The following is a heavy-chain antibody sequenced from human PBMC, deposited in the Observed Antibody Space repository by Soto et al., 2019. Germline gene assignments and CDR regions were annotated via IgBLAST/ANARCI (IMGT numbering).Heavy chain of an antibody. V-gene: IGHV3-11*06. CDR3: AREGRVGATHYYYYGMDV. J-gene: IGHJ6*02. D-gene: IGHD1-26*01. CDR1: GFTFSDYY. CDR2: ISSSSSYT. Sequence: QVQLVESGGGLVKPGGSLRLSCAASGFTFSDYYMSWIRQAPGKGLEWVSYISSSSSYTNYADSVKGRFTISRDNAKNSLYLQMNSLRAEDTAVYYCAREGRVGATHYYYYGMDVGGQGTTVTVSS.